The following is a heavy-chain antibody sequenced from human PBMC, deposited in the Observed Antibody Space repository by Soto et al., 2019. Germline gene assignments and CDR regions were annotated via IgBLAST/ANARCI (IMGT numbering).Heavy chain of an antibody. V-gene: IGHV4-31*03. CDR2: IYSNGNT. CDR1: CVSITSGAYY. Sequence: PSLTFTLSCVSITSGAYYWTWGLQHPGKGLEWIGDIYSNGNTYFSTYLKSRLTISIDTSKNQFFLKLSSVDAADTAMYYCAMARLRAVYGFDFWSQG. CDR3: AMARLRAVYGFDF. J-gene: IGHJ3*01. D-gene: IGHD4-17*01.